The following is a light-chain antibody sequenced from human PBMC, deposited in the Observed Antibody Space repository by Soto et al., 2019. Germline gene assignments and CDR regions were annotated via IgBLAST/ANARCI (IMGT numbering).Light chain of an antibody. J-gene: IGLJ1*01. CDR2: EVS. CDR1: ISVFGNYNL. V-gene: IGLV2-23*02. CDR3: CSHVGVGIYV. Sequence: QSVLTPAASVSGSPVQSITHSCIWSISVFGNYNLVSWYQPKPGKAPSLIIYEVSKWPSGVSNRFSGSKSGNTASLTISGLQAEDEAVYYCCSHVGVGIYVFGTGTKVTFL.